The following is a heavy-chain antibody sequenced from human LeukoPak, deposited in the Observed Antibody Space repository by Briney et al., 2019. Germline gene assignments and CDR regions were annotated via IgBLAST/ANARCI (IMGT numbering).Heavy chain of an antibody. CDR3: VRGTQDDYIWGSYRHNWFDA. D-gene: IGHD3-16*02. CDR1: GFTFSSYT. J-gene: IGHJ5*02. V-gene: IGHV3-21*01. Sequence: GGSPRLSCATSGFTFSSYTMNWVRQAPGKALVWGSSIRSSSGYIFYGDLLKGRVTISRDNAKNSLSLQMNSLRDDDTAVYYCVRGTQDDYIWGSYRHNWFDAWGQGTLVTVS. CDR2: IRSSSGYI.